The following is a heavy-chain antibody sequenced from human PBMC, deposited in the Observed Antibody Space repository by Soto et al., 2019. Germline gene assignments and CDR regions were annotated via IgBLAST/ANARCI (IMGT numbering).Heavy chain of an antibody. J-gene: IGHJ4*02. CDR1: GGSISSGDYY. CDR3: ARRSGGRCYNY. Sequence: PSETLSLTCTVSGGSISSGDYYWSWIRQPPGKGLEWIGYIYYSGSTYYNPSLKSRVTISVDTSKNQFSLKLSSVTAADTATYYCARRSGGRCYNYWGQGTVVTVSS. V-gene: IGHV4-30-4*01. D-gene: IGHD2-15*01. CDR2: IYYSGST.